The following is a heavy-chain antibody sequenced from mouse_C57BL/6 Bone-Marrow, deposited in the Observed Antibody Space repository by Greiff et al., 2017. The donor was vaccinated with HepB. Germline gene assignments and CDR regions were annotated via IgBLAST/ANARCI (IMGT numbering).Heavy chain of an antibody. Sequence: VQLKESGPGLVKPSQSLSLTCSVTGYSITSGYYWNWIRQFPGNKLEWMGYISYDGSNNYNPSLKNRISITRDTSKNQFFLKLNSVTTEDTATYYCARAIYYDWGQGTLVTVSA. D-gene: IGHD2-1*01. V-gene: IGHV3-6*01. CDR3: ARAIYYD. J-gene: IGHJ3*01. CDR1: GYSITSGYY. CDR2: ISYDGSN.